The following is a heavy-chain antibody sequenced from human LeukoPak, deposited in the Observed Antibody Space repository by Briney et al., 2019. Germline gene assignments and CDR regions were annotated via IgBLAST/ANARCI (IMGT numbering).Heavy chain of an antibody. CDR3: ARGRGHSTGWYYFDY. Sequence: GGSLRLSCVASGFTFSSHAMHWVRQAPGKGLEYVSTINSNGDDTYYVDSVKGRFTISRDNSKNTLYLQMGSLRTEDMAVYYCARGRGHSTGWYYFDYWGQGTLVTVSS. CDR1: GFTFSSHA. J-gene: IGHJ4*02. V-gene: IGHV3-64*02. CDR2: INSNGDDT. D-gene: IGHD6-19*01.